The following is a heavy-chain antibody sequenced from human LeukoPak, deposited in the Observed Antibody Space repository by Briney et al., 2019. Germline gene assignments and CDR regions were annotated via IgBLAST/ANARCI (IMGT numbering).Heavy chain of an antibody. CDR2: IYWSGNS. V-gene: IGHV4-38-2*02. CDR3: AIFPHDSRSDYDVYSYMDV. CDR1: GPSIDMGYH. Sequence: SETLSLTCTVSGPSIDMGYHWGWIRQPPGKGLEWIGSIYWSGNSYCNPSLKSRLTISVDTSKNQIYVRLSSVTAAPTTCDYCAIFPHDSRSDYDVYSYMDVWGKGTTVTVSS. J-gene: IGHJ6*04. D-gene: IGHD2-21*01.